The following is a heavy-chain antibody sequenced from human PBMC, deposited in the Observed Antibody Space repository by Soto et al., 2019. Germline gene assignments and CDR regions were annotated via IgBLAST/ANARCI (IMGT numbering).Heavy chain of an antibody. CDR1: SDSISGENW. CDR2: IFHTGGT. V-gene: IGHV4-4*02. CDR3: ARVFSSGSGWMYYFDF. D-gene: IGHD6-25*01. Sequence: QVQLQESGPGPVKPSETLSLTCTVSSDSISGENWWSWVRQPPGMGLEWIGEIFHTGGTNYNPSLKSRVTMEVDKSKNQFSLKLISATAADTAVYYCARVFSSGSGWMYYFDFWGQGTLVSVSS. J-gene: IGHJ4*02.